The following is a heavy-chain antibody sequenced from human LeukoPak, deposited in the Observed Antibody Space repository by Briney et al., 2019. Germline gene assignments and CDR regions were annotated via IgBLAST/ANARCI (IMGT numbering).Heavy chain of an antibody. Sequence: GASVTVSCKASGGTFSSYTISWVRQAPGQGLEWMGGIIPILGIANYAQKFQGRVTITADKSTSTAYMELSSLRSGDTAVYYCAREKDSLRGAFDIWGQGTMVTVSS. CDR2: IIPILGIA. CDR3: AREKDSLRGAFDI. CDR1: GGTFSSYT. J-gene: IGHJ3*02. D-gene: IGHD2-15*01. V-gene: IGHV1-69*04.